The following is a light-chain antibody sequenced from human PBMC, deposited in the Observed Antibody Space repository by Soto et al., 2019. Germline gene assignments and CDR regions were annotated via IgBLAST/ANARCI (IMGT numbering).Light chain of an antibody. CDR2: EVN. CDR3: SSYTVGTTPWV. J-gene: IGLJ3*02. Sequence: QSVLTQPASVSGSPGQSITVSCTGTKNNLGSYDLVSWYQKYPDKAPTLLIYEVNRRPSGVSDHFSGSKSGNTASLTISGLQTEDEANYHCSSYTVGTTPWVFGGGTKLTVL. V-gene: IGLV2-14*02. CDR1: KNNLGSYDL.